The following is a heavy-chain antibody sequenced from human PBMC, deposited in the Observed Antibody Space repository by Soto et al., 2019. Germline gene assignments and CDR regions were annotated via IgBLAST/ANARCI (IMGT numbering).Heavy chain of an antibody. Sequence: WASVKVSCKASGYTFTAYYIHWVRQAPGQRLEWVGWINPKTGDTNSTQRFQGRVTVTTDRSASTVYMELNRLTSDDTAAYYCARDRLPDYWGQGTLVTVSS. V-gene: IGHV1-2*02. J-gene: IGHJ4*02. D-gene: IGHD2-15*01. CDR1: GYTFTAYY. CDR2: INPKTGDT. CDR3: ARDRLPDY.